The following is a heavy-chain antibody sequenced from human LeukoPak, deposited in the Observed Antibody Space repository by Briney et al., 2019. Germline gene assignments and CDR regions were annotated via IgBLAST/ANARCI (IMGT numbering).Heavy chain of an antibody. J-gene: IGHJ2*01. CDR1: GFTFSSYA. V-gene: IGHV3-23*01. D-gene: IGHD3-22*01. Sequence: GGSLRLSCAASGFTFSSYAMSWVRQAPGKGLEWVSAISGSGGSTYYADSVKDRFTISRDNSKNTLYLQMNSLRAEDTAVYYCAEDAPKAVVVVIAWYFDLWGRGTLVTVSS. CDR3: AEDAPKAVVVVIAWYFDL. CDR2: ISGSGGST.